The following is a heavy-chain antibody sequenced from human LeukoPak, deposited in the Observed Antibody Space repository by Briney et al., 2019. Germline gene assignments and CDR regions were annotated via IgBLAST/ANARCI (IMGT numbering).Heavy chain of an antibody. CDR1: AFTFIDYS. CDR3: ARDRIKSGSYYFDY. Sequence: GGSLRLSCAASAFTFIDYSMNWVRQAPGKGLEWVSYISGRSSTIYYADSVKGRFTISRDNAKNSMYLQMNSLRAEDTAVYSCARDRIKSGSYYFDYWGQGTLVTVSS. CDR2: ISGRSSTI. D-gene: IGHD1-26*01. J-gene: IGHJ4*02. V-gene: IGHV3-48*01.